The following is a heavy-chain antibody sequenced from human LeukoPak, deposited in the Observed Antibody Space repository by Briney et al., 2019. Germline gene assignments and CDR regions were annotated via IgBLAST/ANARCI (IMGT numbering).Heavy chain of an antibody. J-gene: IGHJ4*02. Sequence: GGSLRLSCAASGFTFSSYAMSWVRQAPGKGLEWVSAISGSGGSTYYAASVKGRFTISRDNSKNTLYLQMNSLRAEDTAVYYCAKVHSSGWLFDYWGQGTLVTVSS. CDR2: ISGSGGST. V-gene: IGHV3-23*01. CDR1: GFTFSSYA. CDR3: AKVHSSGWLFDY. D-gene: IGHD6-19*01.